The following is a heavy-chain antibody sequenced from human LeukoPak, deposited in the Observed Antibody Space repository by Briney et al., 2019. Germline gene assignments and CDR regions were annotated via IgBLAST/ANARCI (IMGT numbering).Heavy chain of an antibody. CDR1: GYTFTTYS. D-gene: IGHD3/OR15-3a*01. CDR3: ARQTGSGLFILP. Sequence: ASVKVSCKASGYTFTTYSIHWVRQAPGQRLEWMGWINVGNGNTKYSQEFQGRVTITRDTSASTACMELSSLRSEDMAVYYCARQTGSGLFILPGGQGTLVTVSS. CDR2: INVGNGNT. J-gene: IGHJ4*02. V-gene: IGHV1-3*03.